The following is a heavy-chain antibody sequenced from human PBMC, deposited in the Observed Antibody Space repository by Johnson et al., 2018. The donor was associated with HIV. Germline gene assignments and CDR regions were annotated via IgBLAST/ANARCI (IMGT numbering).Heavy chain of an antibody. CDR3: ARTGRRVVVRGGAFDI. CDR2: MGTAGDS. J-gene: IGHJ3*02. D-gene: IGHD3-22*01. V-gene: IGHV3-13*01. Sequence: EVQLVESGGGVVQPGGSLTLSCAASGFTFSNSDMHWVRQPTGQGLEWVSGMGTAGDSHYADSVNGRFTVSRDNDKNSLDLQMNSLRAEDTAVYYCARTGRRVVVRGGAFDIWGQGTLVTVSS. CDR1: GFTFSNSD.